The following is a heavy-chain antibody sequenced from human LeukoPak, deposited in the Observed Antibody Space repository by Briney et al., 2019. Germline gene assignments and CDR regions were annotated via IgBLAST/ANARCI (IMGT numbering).Heavy chain of an antibody. V-gene: IGHV1-46*01. CDR1: GYTFTTYY. D-gene: IGHD6-19*01. J-gene: IGHJ4*02. CDR3: ARGRPGSGWSFDY. CDR2: INPSGGTT. Sequence: ASVKVSCKTSGYTFTTYYMHWVGQAPGQGLEWMGIINPSGGTTNYAQKFQGRVTMTRDTSTTSLYMELSSLRSEDTAVYYCARGRPGSGWSFDYWGQGTLVTVSS.